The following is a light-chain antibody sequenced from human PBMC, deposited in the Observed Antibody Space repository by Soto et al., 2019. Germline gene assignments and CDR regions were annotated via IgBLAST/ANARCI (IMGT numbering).Light chain of an antibody. V-gene: IGLV2-14*01. J-gene: IGLJ1*01. Sequence: QSVLTQPASVSGSPGQSIAISCTGYIHYDFVSWYQQHPGPAPKPVIYEVSNRPSGTSDRFSGSKSGHTASLTISGLQTEDEAVYYCGSYTSSSNYVFGTGTKVTVL. CDR2: EVS. CDR3: GSYTSSSNYV. CDR1: IHYDF.